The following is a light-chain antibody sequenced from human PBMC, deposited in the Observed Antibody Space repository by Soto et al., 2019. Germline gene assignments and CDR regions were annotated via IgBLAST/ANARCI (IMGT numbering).Light chain of an antibody. CDR2: ANT. Sequence: QSVLTQPPSVTGAPGQRVTISCTGNNSNIGAGSGVNWYQQFPDKAPKLLIYANTHRPSGVPDRFSGSTSATSASLAITGLQTQDEADYYSQSFDSRLTGLIFGGGTKLTVL. CDR3: QSFDSRLTGLI. CDR1: NSNIGAGSG. V-gene: IGLV1-40*01. J-gene: IGLJ2*01.